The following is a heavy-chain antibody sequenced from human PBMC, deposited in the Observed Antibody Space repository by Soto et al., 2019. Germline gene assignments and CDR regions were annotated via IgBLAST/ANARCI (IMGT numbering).Heavy chain of an antibody. D-gene: IGHD3-3*01. V-gene: IGHV3-21*01. CDR2: ISLSSSYT. CDR1: GFTFNSHT. CDR3: ARPIFEPVMDV. J-gene: IGHJ6*02. Sequence: PGWSLRLSFEASGFTFNSHTMHWVRQAPGMRPEWISSISLSSSYTYYAESVKGRFTISRDNAKNSLFLQMNSLAVEDTAVYYCARPIFEPVMDVWGRGTTVTVSS.